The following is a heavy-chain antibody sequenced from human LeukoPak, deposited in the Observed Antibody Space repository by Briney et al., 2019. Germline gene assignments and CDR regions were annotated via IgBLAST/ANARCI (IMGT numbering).Heavy chain of an antibody. J-gene: IGHJ6*03. CDR3: ARAMVVAATPRYYYYMDV. V-gene: IGHV1-69*06. CDR1: GYTFTSYY. Sequence: SVKVSCKASGYTFTSYYMHWVRQAPGQGLEWMGGIIPIFGTANYAQKFQGRVTITADKSTSTAYMELSSLRSEDTAVYYCARAMVVAATPRYYYYMDVWGKGTTVTVSS. D-gene: IGHD2-15*01. CDR2: IIPIFGTA.